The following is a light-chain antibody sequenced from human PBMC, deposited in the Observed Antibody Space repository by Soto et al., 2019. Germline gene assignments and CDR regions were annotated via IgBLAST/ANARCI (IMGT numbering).Light chain of an antibody. V-gene: IGLV1-40*01. J-gene: IGLJ2*01. CDR2: VDD. Sequence: QSVLPQPPSVSGAPGQRVTISCTGSSSNIGAGFDVHWYQQLPGTAPKLLIYVDDSRPSGVPDRFSGSKSGSSASLAITGLQAEDEADYYCQSYDSRLTAVVFGGGTKLTVL. CDR1: SSNIGAGFD. CDR3: QSYDSRLTAVV.